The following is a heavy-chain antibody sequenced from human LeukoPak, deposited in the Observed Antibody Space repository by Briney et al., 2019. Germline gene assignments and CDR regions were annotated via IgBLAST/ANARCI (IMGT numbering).Heavy chain of an antibody. D-gene: IGHD3-22*01. CDR2: ISAYNGNT. Sequence: ASVKVSCKASGYTFTSYGISWVRQAPGQGLEWKGWISAYNGNTNYAQKLQGRVTMTADTSTSTAYMELRSLRSDDTAVYYCARLYDSSGYYQDDYWGQGTLVAVSS. CDR3: ARLYDSSGYYQDDY. V-gene: IGHV1-18*01. J-gene: IGHJ4*02. CDR1: GYTFTSYG.